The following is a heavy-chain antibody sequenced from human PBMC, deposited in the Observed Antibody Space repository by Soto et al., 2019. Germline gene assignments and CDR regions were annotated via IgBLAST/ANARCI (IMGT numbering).Heavy chain of an antibody. J-gene: IGHJ3*02. CDR3: AKVVTYYYDSSGQGPGAFDI. CDR2: ISGSGGST. V-gene: IGHV3-23*01. CDR1: GFTFSSYA. D-gene: IGHD3-22*01. Sequence: GGSLRLSCAASGFTFSSYAMSWVRQAPGKGLEWVSAISGSGGSTYYADSVKGRFTISRDNSKNTLYLQMNSLRAEDTAVYYCAKVVTYYYDSSGQGPGAFDIWGQGTMVTVSS.